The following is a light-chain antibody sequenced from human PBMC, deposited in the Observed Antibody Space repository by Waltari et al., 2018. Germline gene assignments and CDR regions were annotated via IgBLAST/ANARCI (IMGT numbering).Light chain of an antibody. CDR2: EGT. CDR1: SSDVGSYNL. CDR3: FSYAGSTTFVV. Sequence: QSALTQPASVSGSPGQSITISCTGTSSDVGSYNLVSWYQQHPGKAPKVMIYEGTKRPSGVSNRCSGSKSGNTASLTISGLQADDEADYYCFSYAGSTTFVVFGGGTKLTVL. V-gene: IGLV2-23*03. J-gene: IGLJ2*01.